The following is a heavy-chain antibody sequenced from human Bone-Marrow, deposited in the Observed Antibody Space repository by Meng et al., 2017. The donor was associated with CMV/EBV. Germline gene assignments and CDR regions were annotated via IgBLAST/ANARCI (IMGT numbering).Heavy chain of an antibody. J-gene: IGHJ4*02. Sequence: GESLKISCAASGFTFSNYWMHWVRQDPGKGLVWVVRIKGDGTSTGYVDSVKGRFTISRDNAKNTLYLQMNNLRAEDTAVFYCVRDGVGAPPFDYWGQGTLVTVSS. V-gene: IGHV3-74*01. CDR2: IKGDGTST. CDR1: GFTFSNYW. D-gene: IGHD1-26*01. CDR3: VRDGVGAPPFDY.